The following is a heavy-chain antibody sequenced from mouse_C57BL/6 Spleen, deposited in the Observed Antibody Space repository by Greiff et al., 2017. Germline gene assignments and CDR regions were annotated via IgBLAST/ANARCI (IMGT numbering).Heavy chain of an antibody. CDR3: ARVCGRSYRYLDV. J-gene: IGHJ1*03. V-gene: IGHV1-81*01. Sequence: QVQLQQSGAELARPGASVKLSCKASGYTFTSYGISWVKQRTGQGLEWIGEIYPRSGNTYYTEKFKGKATLTADKSSSTAYMGLRSLTSEDSAVYFCARVCGRSYRYLDVWGTGTTVTVSS. D-gene: IGHD1-1*01. CDR1: GYTFTSYG. CDR2: IYPRSGNT.